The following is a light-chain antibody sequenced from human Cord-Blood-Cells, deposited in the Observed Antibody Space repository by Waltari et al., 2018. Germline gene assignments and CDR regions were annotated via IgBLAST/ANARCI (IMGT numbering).Light chain of an antibody. V-gene: IGLV2-18*02. CDR1: SSDVGSYNR. J-gene: IGLJ1*01. CDR3: SSYTSSSTWV. CDR2: EVS. Sequence: QSALTQPPSVSGSPGQSVTISCTGTSSDVGSYNRVSWYQQPPGTAPKLMIYEVSNRPAGVPVRFSGSKSGNTASLTISGLQAEDEADYYCSSYTSSSTWVFGTGTKVTVL.